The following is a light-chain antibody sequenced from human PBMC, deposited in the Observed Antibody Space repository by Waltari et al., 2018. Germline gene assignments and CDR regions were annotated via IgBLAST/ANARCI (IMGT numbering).Light chain of an antibody. J-gene: IGLJ1*01. V-gene: IGLV3-21*02. CDR3: QVWHSSSSHYV. Sequence: SYVLTQPPSVSVAPGQTATIACGGDNIGSSSVQWYPQRPGQAPFMVIYDNRDRPPNIPPRISGSNSGNTATLTITRGEAGDEGDYYCQVWHSSSSHYVFGPGTHVTVL. CDR1: NIGSSS. CDR2: DNR.